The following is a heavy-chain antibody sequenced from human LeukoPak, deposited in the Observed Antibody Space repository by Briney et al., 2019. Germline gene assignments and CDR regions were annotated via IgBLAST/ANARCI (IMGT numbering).Heavy chain of an antibody. D-gene: IGHD1-26*01. CDR1: GGSFSGYY. CDR2: INHSGST. V-gene: IGHV4-34*01. CDR3: ARAPVKWETTDYFDY. Sequence: KSSETLSLTCAVYGGSFSGYYWSWIRQPPGKGLEWIGEINHSGSTNYNPSLKSRVTISVDTSKNQFSLKLSSVTAADTAVYYCARAPVKWETTDYFDYWGQGTLVTVSS. J-gene: IGHJ4*02.